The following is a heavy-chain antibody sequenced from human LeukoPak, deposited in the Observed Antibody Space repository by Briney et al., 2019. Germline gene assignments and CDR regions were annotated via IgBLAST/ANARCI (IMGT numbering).Heavy chain of an antibody. CDR2: INHSGST. CDR1: GGSFSGYY. V-gene: IGHV4-34*01. D-gene: IGHD2-2*01. J-gene: IGHJ4*02. CDR3: ARPRPYCSSTSCYFDY. Sequence: SETLSLTCAVYGGSFSGYYWSWIRQPPGKGLEWIGEINHSGSTNYNPSLKSRVTISVDTSKNQFSLKLSSVTAADTAVYYCARPRPYCSSTSCYFDYWGQGTLVIVSS.